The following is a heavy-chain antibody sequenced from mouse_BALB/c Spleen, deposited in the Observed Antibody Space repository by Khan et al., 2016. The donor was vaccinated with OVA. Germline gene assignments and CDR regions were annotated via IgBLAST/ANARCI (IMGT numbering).Heavy chain of an antibody. CDR3: ARGGATYYRNDGGAMEY. V-gene: IGHV9-4*02. Sequence: QIQLVQSGPELKKPGETVRISCKASGYTFTTAGIQWVQKMPGKGLKWIGWINTHSGVPKYAEDFKGRFAFSLVLSVNTAYLQITNLKNGDTATYCCARGGATYYRNDGGAMEYWGQGTSVTVSS. CDR1: GYTFTTAG. CDR2: INTHSGVP. D-gene: IGHD2-14*01. J-gene: IGHJ4*01.